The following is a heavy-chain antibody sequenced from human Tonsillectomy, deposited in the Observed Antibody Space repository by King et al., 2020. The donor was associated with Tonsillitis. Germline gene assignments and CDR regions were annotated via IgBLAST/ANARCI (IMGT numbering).Heavy chain of an antibody. Sequence: VQLVHSGAEVRKPGESLKISCKGSGYTFTNYWIGWVRQIPGKGLEWMGIIYPGDSDTRYSPSFQGQVTISADKSISTAYLQWSSRKASDTAMYYCARQSTFSSSWYTFFDYWGQGTLVTVSS. D-gene: IGHD6-13*01. CDR2: IYPGDSDT. J-gene: IGHJ4*02. CDR3: ARQSTFSSSWYTFFDY. CDR1: GYTFTNYW. V-gene: IGHV5-51*01.